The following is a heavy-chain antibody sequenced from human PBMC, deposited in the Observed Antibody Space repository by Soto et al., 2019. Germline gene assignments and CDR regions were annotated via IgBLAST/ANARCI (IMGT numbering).Heavy chain of an antibody. J-gene: IGHJ6*02. V-gene: IGHV3-33*01. Sequence: QVQLVESGGGVVQPGRSLRLSCAASGFTFSSYGMHWVRQAPGKGLEWVAVIWYDGTNKYYADSVKGRFTISRDNSKNRLNLQMNSLRAEDTAVYYCARDRGAVAGTRYYYGMDVWGQGTTVTVSS. CDR2: IWYDGTNK. CDR1: GFTFSSYG. CDR3: ARDRGAVAGTRYYYGMDV. D-gene: IGHD6-13*01.